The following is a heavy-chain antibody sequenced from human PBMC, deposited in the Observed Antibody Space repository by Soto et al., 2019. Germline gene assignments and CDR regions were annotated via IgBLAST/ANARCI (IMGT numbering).Heavy chain of an antibody. CDR3: AKMKQWLGGGGAFDI. CDR2: ISYDGSNK. V-gene: IGHV3-30*18. J-gene: IGHJ3*02. Sequence: QVQLVESGGGVVQPGRSLRLSCAASGFTFSSYGMHWVRQAPGKGLEWVAVISYDGSNKYYADSVKGRFTISRDNSKNTLYLQMNSLRAEDTAVYYCAKMKQWLGGGGAFDIWGLGTMVTVSS. D-gene: IGHD6-19*01. CDR1: GFTFSSYG.